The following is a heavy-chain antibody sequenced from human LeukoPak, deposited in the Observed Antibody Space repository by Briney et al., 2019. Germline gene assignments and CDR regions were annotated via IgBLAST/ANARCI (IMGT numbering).Heavy chain of an antibody. CDR2: LTGYGGA. CDR3: AKGAAAGKVDWFDP. D-gene: IGHD6-13*01. V-gene: IGHV3-23*01. CDR1: GLSFTNYA. Sequence: GGSLRLSCEASGLSFTNYAMMWVRQAPGKGLQWISTLTGYGGAYYADSGEGRFIISRDISKNTMFLQMYSLGAEDTAVYYCAKGAAAGKVDWFDPWGQGTLVTASS. J-gene: IGHJ5*02.